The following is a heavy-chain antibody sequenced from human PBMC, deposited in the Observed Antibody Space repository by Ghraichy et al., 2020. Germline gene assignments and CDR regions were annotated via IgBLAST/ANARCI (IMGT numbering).Heavy chain of an antibody. J-gene: IGHJ4*02. CDR3: ARGGSVVVPNFDF. D-gene: IGHD2-2*01. V-gene: IGHV1-69*10. CDR1: GVTFSSYA. CDR2: IIPILGTA. Sequence: SVKVSCKAFGVTFSSYAISWVRQAPGQGLEWMGGIIPILGTAIHAQKFQGRVTISADKSTSTAYMELSSLKSEDTAVYYCARGGSVVVPNFDFWGQGTLVTVSS.